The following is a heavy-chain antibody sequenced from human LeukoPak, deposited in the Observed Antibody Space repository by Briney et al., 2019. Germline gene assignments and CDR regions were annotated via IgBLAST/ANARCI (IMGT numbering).Heavy chain of an antibody. Sequence: PETLTLTCTVSGGCISSYYWNWIRQPAGKGLEWIGRIYSSGSPTYNPSLKSRVTMSVDASTTQCSLALTSVTAADTAVYSCARDPAAFGGRFDPWGEGTLVAASS. J-gene: IGHJ5*02. CDR2: IYSSGSP. CDR3: ARDPAAFGGRFDP. V-gene: IGHV4-4*07. CDR1: GGCISSYY. D-gene: IGHD6-25*01.